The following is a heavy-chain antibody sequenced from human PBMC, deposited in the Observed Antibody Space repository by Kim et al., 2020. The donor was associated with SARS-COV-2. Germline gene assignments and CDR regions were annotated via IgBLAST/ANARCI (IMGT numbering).Heavy chain of an antibody. V-gene: IGHV5-51*01. D-gene: IGHD6-19*01. CDR2: IYPDDSDT. Sequence: GESLKISCKGSGYKFPNSWIGWVRQMPGEGLEWMGIIYPDDSDTRYSPSLQGPVTISADKSINTAYLQWSSLKASDSAMYYCARASRDGWLYFDYWGQGTLLTVSS. J-gene: IGHJ4*02. CDR1: GYKFPNSW. CDR3: ARASRDGWLYFDY.